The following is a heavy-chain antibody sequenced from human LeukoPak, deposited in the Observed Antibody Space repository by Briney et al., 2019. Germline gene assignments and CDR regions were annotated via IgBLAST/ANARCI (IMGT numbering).Heavy chain of an antibody. J-gene: IGHJ6*02. Sequence: GGSLRLSCAASGFTFSDYYLSWIRQAPGEGLAWVSYISSSGSAIFYVDSVKGRFTISRDNAKNSLYLQMNSLRAEDTAIYYCARGHYGLDVWGQETTVTVSS. CDR1: GFTFSDYY. V-gene: IGHV3-11*01. CDR3: ARGHYGLDV. CDR2: ISSSGSAI.